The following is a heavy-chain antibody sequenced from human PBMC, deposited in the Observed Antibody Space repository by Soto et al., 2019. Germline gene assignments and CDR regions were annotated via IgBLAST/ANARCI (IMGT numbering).Heavy chain of an antibody. J-gene: IGHJ6*02. Sequence: ASVKVSCKASGYTFTSYGISWVRQAPGQGPEWMGWISAYNGNTNYAQKLQGRVTMTTDTSTSTAYMELRSLRSDDTAVYYCARDLWFGELLVFYYGMDVWGQGTTVTVSS. V-gene: IGHV1-18*01. CDR3: ARDLWFGELLVFYYGMDV. CDR1: GYTFTSYG. CDR2: ISAYNGNT. D-gene: IGHD3-10*01.